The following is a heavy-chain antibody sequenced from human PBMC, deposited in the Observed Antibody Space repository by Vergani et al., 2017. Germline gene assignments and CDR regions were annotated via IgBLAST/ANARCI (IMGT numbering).Heavy chain of an antibody. CDR2: LRYDGTTK. D-gene: IGHD2-2*01. Sequence: QVQLVESGGGVVQPGGSLRLFCAASGFSFGSYGMHWVRVRQAPGKGLEWLAYLRYDGTTKQYANSVKGRFTISRDNSKNTLYLQMDSLRPEDTAMFYCVKDRGASIGFYDWGQGTQVTVSS. CDR3: VKDRGASIGFYD. CDR1: GFSFGSYG. J-gene: IGHJ4*02. V-gene: IGHV3-30*02.